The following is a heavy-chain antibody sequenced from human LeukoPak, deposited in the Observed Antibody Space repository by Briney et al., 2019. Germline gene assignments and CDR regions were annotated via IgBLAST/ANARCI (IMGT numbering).Heavy chain of an antibody. V-gene: IGHV1-2*02. D-gene: IGHD3-10*01. CDR3: AIWFGEGAYFDY. J-gene: IGHJ4*02. CDR2: INPNSGDT. Sequence: ASVKVSCKASGFSFTGYYMHWVRQAPGQGLEWMGWINPNSGDTNYAQKFQGRVTMTRDTSISTAYMELSSLRSEDTAVYYCAIWFGEGAYFDYWGQGTLVTVSS. CDR1: GFSFTGYY.